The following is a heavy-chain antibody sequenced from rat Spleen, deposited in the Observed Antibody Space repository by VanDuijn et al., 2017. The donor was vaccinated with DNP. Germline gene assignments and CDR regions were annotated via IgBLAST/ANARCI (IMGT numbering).Heavy chain of an antibody. D-gene: IGHD1-2*01. V-gene: IGHV5-25*01. J-gene: IGHJ2*01. Sequence: EVQLVESGGGVVQPGRSLKLSCAASGFTFSDYDMAWVRQAPTKGLEWVASISPSGDSTYSRDSVKGRFTVSRDNAKSHLYLQMDSLRFEDTATYYCARPGTYTTYIRYYFDYWGQGVMVTVSS. CDR2: ISPSGDST. CDR3: ARPGTYTTYIRYYFDY. CDR1: GFTFSDYD.